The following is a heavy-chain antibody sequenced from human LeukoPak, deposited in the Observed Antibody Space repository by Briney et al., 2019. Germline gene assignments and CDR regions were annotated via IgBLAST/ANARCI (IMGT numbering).Heavy chain of an antibody. CDR1: GFTFTTYG. V-gene: IGHV3-30*02. Sequence: GGSLRLSCAASGFTFTTYGMHWVRQAPGKGLEWVAFIRFDGTNKFYADSVKGRFTISRDNFKNTLYLQMNSLRAEDTAVYYCAKDGGSGSLPHYWGQGTLVTVSS. CDR2: IRFDGTNK. CDR3: AKDGGSGSLPHY. J-gene: IGHJ4*02. D-gene: IGHD3-10*01.